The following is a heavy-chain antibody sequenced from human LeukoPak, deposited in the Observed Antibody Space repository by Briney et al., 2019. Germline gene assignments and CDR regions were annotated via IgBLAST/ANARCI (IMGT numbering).Heavy chain of an antibody. Sequence: HTHSHTCPNPRHTHTNNNPPPNPTTHPPSRGPEWLGRTYYRSKWYNDYTVSAKSRISINPDTSKNQFSLQLESVTPEDTAVYYCARFDYGAPDYWGQGTLVTVSS. D-gene: IGHD3-16*01. CDR2: TYYRSKWYN. J-gene: IGHJ4*02. CDR1: RHTHTNNNPP. V-gene: IGHV6-1*01. CDR3: ARFDYGAPDY.